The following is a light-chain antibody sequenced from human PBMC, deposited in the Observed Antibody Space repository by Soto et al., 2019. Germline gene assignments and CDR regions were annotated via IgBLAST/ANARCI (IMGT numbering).Light chain of an antibody. J-gene: IGLJ1*01. CDR1: SSDVGGYNY. CDR3: SSYTTSNTRQIV. Sequence: QSALTQPASVSGSPGQSITISSTGTSSDVGGYNYVSWYQHHPGKAPKLIIYDVTNRPSGVSNPFSGSKSGNTASLTISGLQPEDEADYYCSSYTTSNTRQIVFGTGTKLTVL. V-gene: IGLV2-14*03. CDR2: DVT.